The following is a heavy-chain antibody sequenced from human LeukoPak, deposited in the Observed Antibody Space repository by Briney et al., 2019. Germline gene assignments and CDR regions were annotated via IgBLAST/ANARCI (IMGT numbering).Heavy chain of an antibody. CDR2: IYPDDSDT. Sequence: GESLKISCKGSGYSFTNYWIGWVRQMPGKGLEWMGIIYPDDSDTRYSPSFQGQVTISADKSISTAYLQWSSLKASDTATYYCARRRDYSDYSDAFDIWGQGTMVTVSS. J-gene: IGHJ3*02. V-gene: IGHV5-51*01. CDR3: ARRRDYSDYSDAFDI. D-gene: IGHD4-11*01. CDR1: GYSFTNYW.